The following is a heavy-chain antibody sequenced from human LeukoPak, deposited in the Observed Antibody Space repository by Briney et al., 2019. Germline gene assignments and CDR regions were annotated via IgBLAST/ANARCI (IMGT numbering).Heavy chain of an antibody. J-gene: IGHJ4*02. D-gene: IGHD3-10*01. CDR1: GVYISGYY. CDR3: ARDRGSGWFGELHPFDS. V-gene: IGHV4-59*01. Sequence: SETLSLTCTVSGVYISGYYWSWIRQPPGKGLEWIGYIYFSGNTNYNPSLKSRVTISVDTSKNQFSLKLSSVTAADTAVYYCARDRGSGWFGELHPFDSWGQGTLVTVSS. CDR2: IYFSGNT.